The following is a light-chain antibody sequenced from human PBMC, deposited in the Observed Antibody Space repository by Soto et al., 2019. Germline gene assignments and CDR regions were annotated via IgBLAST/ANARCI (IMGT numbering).Light chain of an antibody. CDR1: QSVSSSY. Sequence: EIVLTQSPGTLSLSPGERATLSCRASQSVSSSYLAWYQQKPGQAPRLLIYCASSRATGIPDRFSGSWSGTDFTLTISRLEPEDFAVYYWQQYGSSPMYTFGQGTTLEIK. CDR3: QQYGSSPMYT. J-gene: IGKJ2*01. V-gene: IGKV3-20*01. CDR2: CAS.